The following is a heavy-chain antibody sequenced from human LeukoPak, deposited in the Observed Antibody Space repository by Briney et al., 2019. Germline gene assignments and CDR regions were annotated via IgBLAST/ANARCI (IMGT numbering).Heavy chain of an antibody. CDR3: ARMTEDNDPHYYMDV. CDR2: ISSSSSTI. Sequence: QAGGSLRLSCAASGFTFSSYSMNWVRQAPGKGLEWVSYISSSSSTIYYADSVKGRFTISRDNAKNSLYLQMNSLRAEGTAVYYCARMTEDNDPHYYMDVWGKGTTVTVSS. D-gene: IGHD1-1*01. J-gene: IGHJ6*03. V-gene: IGHV3-48*01. CDR1: GFTFSSYS.